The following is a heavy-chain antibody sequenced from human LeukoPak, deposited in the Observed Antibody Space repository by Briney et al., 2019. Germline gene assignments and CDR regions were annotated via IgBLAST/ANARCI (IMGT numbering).Heavy chain of an antibody. CDR2: IDGNGRTT. CDR3: ARDVPRTSGP. V-gene: IGHV3-74*01. CDR1: GFTFSSEW. D-gene: IGHD3-10*01. J-gene: IGHJ5*02. Sequence: GGSLRLSCAASGFTFSSEWMHWVRHAPGRGLVWISHIDGNGRTTNYGDSVRGRFTVSRDNAKNTLYLQMNSLRAEDTAVYYCARDVPRTSGPWGQGTLVTVSS.